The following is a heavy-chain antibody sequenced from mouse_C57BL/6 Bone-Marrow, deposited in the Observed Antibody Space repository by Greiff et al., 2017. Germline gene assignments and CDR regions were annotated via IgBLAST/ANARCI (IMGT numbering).Heavy chain of an antibody. CDR3: TTLDDYDAMDY. CDR2: IDPENGDT. CDR1: GFNIKDDY. V-gene: IGHV14-4*01. J-gene: IGHJ4*01. Sequence: VQLQQSGAELVRPGASVKLSCTASGFNIKDDYMHWVKQRPEQGLEWIGWIDPENGDTAYASKFQGKATITADTSSNTAYLQLSSLTSEDTAVYYCTTLDDYDAMDYWSQGTSVTVSS.